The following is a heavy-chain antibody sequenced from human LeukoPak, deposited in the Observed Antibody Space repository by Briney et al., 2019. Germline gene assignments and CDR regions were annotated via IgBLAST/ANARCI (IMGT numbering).Heavy chain of an antibody. CDR3: ARGVRPSSNYLLLNYYYMDV. CDR2: INPSGGST. V-gene: IGHV1-46*01. Sequence: ASVKVSCKASGYTFTSYYMHWVRPARGQGLEWMGIINPSGGSTNYAQKFQGRVTITTDQSTSTAYMELSSLRSDDTAVYYWARGVRPSSNYLLLNYYYMDVWGKGTTVTVSS. J-gene: IGHJ6*03. CDR1: GYTFTSYY. D-gene: IGHD4-11*01.